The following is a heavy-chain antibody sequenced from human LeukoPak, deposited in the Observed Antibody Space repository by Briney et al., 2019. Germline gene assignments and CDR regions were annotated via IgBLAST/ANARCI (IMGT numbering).Heavy chain of an antibody. CDR3: AREERYSAYDY. Sequence: GSLRLSCAASGFTFSSYGMHWVRQAPGKGLEWVAFIWYDGTNKYYADSVKGRFTISRDNSKNTLSLQMNSLRVEDTAVYFCAREERYSAYDYWGQGTLVTVSS. V-gene: IGHV3-30*02. CDR1: GFTFSSYG. J-gene: IGHJ4*02. D-gene: IGHD5-12*01. CDR2: IWYDGTNK.